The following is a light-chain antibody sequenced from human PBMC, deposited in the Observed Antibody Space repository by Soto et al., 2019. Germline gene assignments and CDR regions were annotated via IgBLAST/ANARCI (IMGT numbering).Light chain of an antibody. Sequence: DIQMTQSPSSLSASVGDRVTITCRASQTIDTYLNWYQQKPGKAPKLLIDAATRLQSGVSSRFSGSGSGTDFTLTITSLQPEDFATYYCQQSFSAPYTFGQGTKLDIK. V-gene: IGKV1-39*01. CDR1: QTIDTY. CDR2: AAT. CDR3: QQSFSAPYT. J-gene: IGKJ2*01.